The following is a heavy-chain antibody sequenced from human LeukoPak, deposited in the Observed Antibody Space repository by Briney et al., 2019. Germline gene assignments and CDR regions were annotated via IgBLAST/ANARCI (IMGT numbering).Heavy chain of an antibody. CDR1: GFTFSSYS. D-gene: IGHD3-22*01. Sequence: GGSLRPSCAAYGFTFSSYSMNWVRQAPGKGLEWLSYISSSIGTTYYADSLKGRFTISRDNAKNSLYLQMNSLRAEDTAVYYCARYSSDYTSDYHYYMDVWGKGTTVTVSS. CDR2: ISSSIGTT. J-gene: IGHJ6*03. CDR3: ARYSSDYTSDYHYYMDV. V-gene: IGHV3-48*01.